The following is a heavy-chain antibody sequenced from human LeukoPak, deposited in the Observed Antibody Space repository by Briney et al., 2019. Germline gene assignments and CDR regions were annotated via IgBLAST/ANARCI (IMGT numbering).Heavy chain of an antibody. CDR3: AKIGDYGDYENLDY. CDR2: IRYDGSNK. J-gene: IGHJ4*02. D-gene: IGHD4-17*01. Sequence: PGGSLRLSCAASGFTFSSYGMHWVRQAPGKGLEWVAFIRYDGSNKYYADSVKGRFTISRDNSKNTMYLQMNSLRAEDTAVYYCAKIGDYGDYENLDYCGEGTLVTVSS. V-gene: IGHV3-30*02. CDR1: GFTFSSYG.